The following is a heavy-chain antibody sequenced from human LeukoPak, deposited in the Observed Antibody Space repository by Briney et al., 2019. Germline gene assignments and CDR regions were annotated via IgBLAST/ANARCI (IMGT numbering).Heavy chain of an antibody. J-gene: IGHJ4*02. V-gene: IGHV3-66*01. CDR1: GFTASIYY. D-gene: IGHD2-15*01. CDR2: LYRDGST. Sequence: GGSLRLSCAASGFTASIYYTTWVRQAPGKGLEWVSYLYRDGSTYYADCVKDRFSISRDNSKNTVYLQMNSLRAEDTAVYYCARGPGWNYFDYWGQGTLVTVSS. CDR3: ARGPGWNYFDY.